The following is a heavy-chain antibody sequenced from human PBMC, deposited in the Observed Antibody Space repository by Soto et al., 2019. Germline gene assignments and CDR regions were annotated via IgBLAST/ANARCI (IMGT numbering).Heavy chain of an antibody. CDR2: IHYSGSG. CDR1: GGSISFDHYH. V-gene: IGHV4-30-4*01. Sequence: QVQLQESGPGLVRPSQTLSLTCTVSGGSISFDHYHWTWIRQPAGKGLEWIGYIHYSGSGYYNPSLLSRVSMSVATSKNLFSLKLSSVTAADTAVYFCVREDDGGDRDYYGLDVWGQGTTVTVSS. CDR3: VREDDGGDRDYYGLDV. J-gene: IGHJ6*02. D-gene: IGHD2-21*02.